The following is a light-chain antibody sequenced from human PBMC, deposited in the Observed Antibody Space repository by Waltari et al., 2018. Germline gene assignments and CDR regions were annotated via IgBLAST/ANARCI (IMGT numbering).Light chain of an antibody. CDR3: NSYTDSII. Sequence: QSALTHPASVSGPPGQSITLSGTGTSSDGGGYKSVSWYQHYPGKAPKLIIYEVSNRPSGVSDRFSGSKSGNTASLTISGLQAEDEADYYCNSYTDSIIFGGGTKLTVL. CDR1: SSDGGGYKS. CDR2: EVS. V-gene: IGLV2-14*01. J-gene: IGLJ2*01.